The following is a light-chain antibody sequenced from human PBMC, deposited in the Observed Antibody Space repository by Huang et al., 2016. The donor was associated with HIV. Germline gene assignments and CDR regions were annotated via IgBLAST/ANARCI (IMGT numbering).Light chain of an antibody. J-gene: IGKJ1*01. CDR3: QQSYSTPT. CDR1: QSINNY. CDR2: AAS. V-gene: IGKV1-39*01. Sequence: DIQMTQSPSSLSASVGDRVTITCRASQSINNYVNWYQQKPGKVPKVLIYAASSLQGGVPSRFSGSGSGTDYTLTISSLQPEDFATYYCQQSYSTPTCGQGTKVGIK.